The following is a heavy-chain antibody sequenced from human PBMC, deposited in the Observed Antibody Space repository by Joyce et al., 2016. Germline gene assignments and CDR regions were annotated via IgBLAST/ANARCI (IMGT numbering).Heavy chain of an antibody. CDR2: ISGDSTYI. Sequence: EVQLVESGGGLVEPGGSLRISCAASGFTFRTSSMSWFRRAPGKGLGWVVAISGDSTYIFYADSVKGRFTVSRDNAKNSLYLQMNTLRAEDTAVFFCARGGLVYDYSMDVWGQGTTVTVSS. CDR1: GFTFRTSS. V-gene: IGHV3-21*02. J-gene: IGHJ6*02. D-gene: IGHD2-8*02. CDR3: ARGGLVYDYSMDV.